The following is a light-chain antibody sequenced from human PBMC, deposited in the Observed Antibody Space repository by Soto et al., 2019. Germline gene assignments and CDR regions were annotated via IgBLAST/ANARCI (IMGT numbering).Light chain of an antibody. CDR1: QSVITN. CDR3: QQYNNWPST. Sequence: DIVMTQSPATLSVSPGEGATLSCRASQSVITNLAWYQQKSGQAPRLLIYDASTRATDIPARFSGSGSGTEFTLTISNLQSEDFVVYYCQQYNNWPSTFGQGTKVDIK. CDR2: DAS. J-gene: IGKJ1*01. V-gene: IGKV3-15*01.